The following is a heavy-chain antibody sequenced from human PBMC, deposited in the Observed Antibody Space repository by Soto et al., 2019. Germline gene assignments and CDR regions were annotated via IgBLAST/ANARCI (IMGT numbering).Heavy chain of an antibody. D-gene: IGHD4-17*01. Sequence: SETLSLTCTVSDDSVSKYYWNWIRQPAGKGLEWIGRIYTTRSPNYNPSLKSRVTMSVDTSKNQFSLKLNLSSVTTADTAVYYCARSPAYGDYANLDTWGQGTLVTVSS. V-gene: IGHV4-4*07. CDR3: ARSPAYGDYANLDT. CDR1: DDSVSKYY. J-gene: IGHJ5*02. CDR2: IYTTRSP.